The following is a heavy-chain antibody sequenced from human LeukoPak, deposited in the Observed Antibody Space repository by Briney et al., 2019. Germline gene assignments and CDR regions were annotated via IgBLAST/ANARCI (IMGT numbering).Heavy chain of an antibody. J-gene: IGHJ4*02. V-gene: IGHV1-46*01. Sequence: EASVKVSCKTSGYTLTNYYMHWVRQAPGQGLEWMGLINPSGGSTNYAQKFQGRVTMTRDTSTSADYMDLSSLRSEDTAVYYCARGGYSGYDPPYFFDYWGQGTLVTVSS. CDR3: ARGGYSGYDPPYFFDY. CDR1: GYTLTNYY. CDR2: INPSGGST. D-gene: IGHD5-12*01.